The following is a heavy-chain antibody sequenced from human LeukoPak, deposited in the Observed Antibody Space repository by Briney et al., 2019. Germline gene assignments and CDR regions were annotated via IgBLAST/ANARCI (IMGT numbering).Heavy chain of an antibody. J-gene: IGHJ4*02. CDR1: GVSISSSEW. D-gene: IGHD3-9*01. V-gene: IGHV4-4*02. Sequence: SETLSLTCALSGVSISSSEWWIWVRQPPGQGLEWIGEIHRDGRTRYNPSLQTRVTMSIDYSKNQISLEVTSVTAADTAIYYCGKTDIYFNPIDYWGPGSLVTVSS. CDR3: GKTDIYFNPIDY. CDR2: IHRDGRT.